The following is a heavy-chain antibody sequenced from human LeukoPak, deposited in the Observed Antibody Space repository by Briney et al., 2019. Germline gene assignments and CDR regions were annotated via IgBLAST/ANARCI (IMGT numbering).Heavy chain of an antibody. CDR2: INDSGSN. CDR3: ARQWLVSPLFVY. J-gene: IGHJ4*02. CDR1: GGSLSGYY. V-gene: IGHV4-34*01. D-gene: IGHD6-19*01. Sequence: SETLSLTCAVYGGSLSGYYWSWVSQPPGKGLEWIGEINDSGSNNYNPTLKRGVTISVNTSKKQCTRRLSSIPAADTAVYYCARQWLVSPLFVYWGQGTLVTFAS.